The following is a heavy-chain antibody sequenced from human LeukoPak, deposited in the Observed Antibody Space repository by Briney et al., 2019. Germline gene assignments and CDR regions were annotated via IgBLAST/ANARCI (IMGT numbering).Heavy chain of an antibody. J-gene: IGHJ5*02. Sequence: ETLSLTCAVYGGSFSGYYWSWIRQAPGKGLEWIGEINHSGNTNYNPSLKSRVTISVDTSKNQFSLKLSSVTAADTAVYYCVTEPGYCTGGRCYGGWFDPWGQGTLVTVSS. CDR2: INHSGNT. CDR1: GGSFSGYY. CDR3: VTEPGYCTGGRCYGGWFDP. D-gene: IGHD2-15*01. V-gene: IGHV4-34*01.